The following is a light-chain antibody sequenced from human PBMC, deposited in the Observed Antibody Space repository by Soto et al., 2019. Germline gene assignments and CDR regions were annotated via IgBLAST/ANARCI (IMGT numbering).Light chain of an antibody. J-gene: IGKJ1*01. CDR1: QTISSW. V-gene: IGKV1-5*01. Sequence: DIQMTQSPSTLSGSVGDRVTITCRASQTISSWLAWYQQKPGKAPNLLIYDASTLERGVPSRFSGTGSGTEFTLTIDRLQPDDFATYYCQQYHTSSITFGQGTKVDIK. CDR3: QQYHTSSIT. CDR2: DAS.